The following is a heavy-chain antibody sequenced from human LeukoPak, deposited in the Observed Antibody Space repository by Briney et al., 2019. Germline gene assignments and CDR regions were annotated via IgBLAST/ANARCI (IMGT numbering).Heavy chain of an antibody. J-gene: IGHJ5*02. CDR2: IVAGSGNT. CDR1: GFTFTSSA. Sequence: SVKVSCKASGFTFTSSAVQWVRQARGQRLEWIGWIVAGSGNTDYAQKFQERVTITRDMSTSTAYMELSSLRSEDTAVYYCAAEHPGALWFGPWGQGTLVTVSS. CDR3: AAEHPGALWFGP. V-gene: IGHV1-58*01.